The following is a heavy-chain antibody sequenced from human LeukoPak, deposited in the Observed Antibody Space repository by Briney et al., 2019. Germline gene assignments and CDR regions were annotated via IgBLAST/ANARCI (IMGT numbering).Heavy chain of an antibody. J-gene: IGHJ4*02. D-gene: IGHD3-22*01. V-gene: IGHV1-18*01. CDR1: GYTFTAYG. Sequence: ASVKVSCKASGYTFTAYGLSWVRQAPGQGLEWLGWISTYDDNIKYAQSLQGRLTLTIDTSTSTAYMELRSLTSDDTAVYYCARILRDYYDSSGYPDYWGQGTLVTVSS. CDR2: ISTYDDNI. CDR3: ARILRDYYDSSGYPDY.